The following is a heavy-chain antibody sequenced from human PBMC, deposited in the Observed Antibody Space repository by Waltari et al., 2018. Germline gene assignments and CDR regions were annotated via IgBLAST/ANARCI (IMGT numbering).Heavy chain of an antibody. D-gene: IGHD3-16*01. CDR2: INPNSGGT. V-gene: IGHV1-2*02. CDR3: ARDGAQGQGFDY. CDR1: GYTFTGYY. J-gene: IGHJ4*02. Sequence: QVQLVQSGAEVQKPGASVQVSCKASGYTFTGYYVPRVRQAPGQGLEWMGWINPNSGGTNYAQKFQGRVTMTRDTSISTAYMELSRLRSDDTAVYYCARDGAQGQGFDYWGQGTLVTVSS.